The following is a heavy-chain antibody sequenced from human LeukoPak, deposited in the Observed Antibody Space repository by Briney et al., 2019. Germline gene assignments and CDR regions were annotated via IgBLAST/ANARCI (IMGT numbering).Heavy chain of an antibody. CDR3: AREYDSSGYAFDY. J-gene: IGHJ4*02. CDR2: IIPIFGTA. CDR1: GGTFSSYA. Sequence: ASVKVSCKASGGTFSSYAISWVRQAPGQGLECMGGIIPIFGTANYAQKFQGRVTITTDESTSTAYLELSSLRSEDTAVYYCAREYDSSGYAFDYWGQGTLVTVSS. V-gene: IGHV1-69*05. D-gene: IGHD3-22*01.